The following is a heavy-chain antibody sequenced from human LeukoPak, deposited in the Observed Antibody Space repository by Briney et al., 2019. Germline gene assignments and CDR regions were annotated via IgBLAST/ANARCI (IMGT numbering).Heavy chain of an antibody. CDR3: ARDKLTGYNTGSYSGFQF. CDR1: GYRFTTYW. J-gene: IGHJ1*01. CDR2: IYPGDSDT. V-gene: IGHV5-51*01. Sequence: PGESLKISCKASGYRFTTYWIGWVRQMPGKGLEWMGIIYPGDSDTRYSPSFQGQVTISVDRSINTTYLQWSSLKASDTGMHYCARDKLTGYNTGSYSGFQFWGQGALVTVSS. D-gene: IGHD5-24*01.